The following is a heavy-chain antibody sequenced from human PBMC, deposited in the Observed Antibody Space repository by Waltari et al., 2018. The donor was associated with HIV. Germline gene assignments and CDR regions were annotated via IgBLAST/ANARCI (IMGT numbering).Heavy chain of an antibody. Sequence: EVQLVESGGGLVKPGGSLRLSCAASGFTFSSYSMNWVRQAPGKGLEWVSSISSSSSYIYYADSVKGRFTISRDNAKNSLYLQMNSLRAEDTAVYYCARDEVVPAAIRYYFDYWGQGTLVTVSS. D-gene: IGHD2-2*01. CDR2: ISSSSSYI. CDR1: GFTFSSYS. CDR3: ARDEVVPAAIRYYFDY. J-gene: IGHJ4*02. V-gene: IGHV3-21*01.